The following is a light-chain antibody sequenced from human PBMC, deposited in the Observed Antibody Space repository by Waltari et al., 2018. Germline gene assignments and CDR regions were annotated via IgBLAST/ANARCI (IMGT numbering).Light chain of an antibody. CDR3: QQYDNLPLT. J-gene: IGKJ4*01. Sequence: DIQMTQSPSSLSASVGDSVTITCQESQDISNYLNWYQQKPGKAPKLLIYDASNLETGVPSRFSGSGSGTDVTFTISSLQTEDIATYYCQQYDNLPLTFGGGTKVEIK. CDR1: QDISNY. CDR2: DAS. V-gene: IGKV1-33*01.